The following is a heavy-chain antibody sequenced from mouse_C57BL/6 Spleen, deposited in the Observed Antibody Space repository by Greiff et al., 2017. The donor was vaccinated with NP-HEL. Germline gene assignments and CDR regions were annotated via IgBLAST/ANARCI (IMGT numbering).Heavy chain of an antibody. J-gene: IGHJ2*01. CDR1: GFSLTSYG. Sequence: VQLQQSGPGLVQPSQSLSITCTVSGFSLTSYGVHWVRQSPGKGLEWLGVIWSCGSTDYNAAFISRLSISKDNSKSQVFFKMNSLQADDTAIYYCARRNYFDYWGQGTTLTVSS. V-gene: IGHV2-2*01. CDR2: IWSCGST. CDR3: ARRNYFDY.